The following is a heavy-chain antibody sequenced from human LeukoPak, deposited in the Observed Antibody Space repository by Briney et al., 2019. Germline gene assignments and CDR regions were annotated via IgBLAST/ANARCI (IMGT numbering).Heavy chain of an antibody. Sequence: ASVKVSCKASGYTFTAYYMHWVRQAPGQGLEWMGWINPNSNGTNYAQKFQGRVTMTRDTSINTAYMELSRLRSDDTAVYYCARERAGSYHSYYYYMDVWGKGTTVTISS. V-gene: IGHV1-2*02. D-gene: IGHD3-10*01. CDR1: GYTFTAYY. CDR2: INPNSNGT. CDR3: ARERAGSYHSYYYYMDV. J-gene: IGHJ6*03.